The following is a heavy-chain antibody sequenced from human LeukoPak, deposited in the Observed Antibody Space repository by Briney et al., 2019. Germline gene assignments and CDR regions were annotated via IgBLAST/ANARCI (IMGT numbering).Heavy chain of an antibody. J-gene: IGHJ4*02. CDR2: ISGSGGSP. V-gene: IGHV3-23*01. CDR3: AKGAASRGYTYVAN. D-gene: IGHD5-18*01. Sequence: GGSLRLSCAASAFTFRSYAMIWVRQAPGKGLEWVSGISGSGGSPYYSDSAKGRFTISRDNSNNTLYLQMNSLRAEDTAVYYCAKGAASRGYTYVANWGQGTLVTVSS. CDR1: AFTFRSYA.